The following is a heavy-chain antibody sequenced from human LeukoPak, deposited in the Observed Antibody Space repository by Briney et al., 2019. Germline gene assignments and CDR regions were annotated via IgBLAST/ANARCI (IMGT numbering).Heavy chain of an antibody. Sequence: SETLSLTCAVYGGSFSGYYWSWIRQLPGKGLEWIGEINHSGSTNYNPSLKSRVTISVDTSKNQFSLKLSSVTAADTAVYYCARGHWGLWFGEYYFDYWGQGTLVTVSS. D-gene: IGHD3-10*01. CDR2: INHSGST. CDR1: GGSFSGYY. V-gene: IGHV4-34*01. CDR3: ARGHWGLWFGEYYFDY. J-gene: IGHJ4*02.